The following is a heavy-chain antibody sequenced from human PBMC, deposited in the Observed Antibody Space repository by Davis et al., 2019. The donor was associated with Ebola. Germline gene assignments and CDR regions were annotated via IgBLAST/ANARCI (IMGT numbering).Heavy chain of an antibody. J-gene: IGHJ3*02. D-gene: IGHD4-23*01. CDR1: GSTVSGNN. CDR2: MYPGGTT. V-gene: IGHV3-66*01. Sequence: GESLKISCTASGSTVSGNNMNWVRQAPGKGLEWISVMYPGGTTFYGDSAQGRFTISRDNSKNTLYLQINSLRAEDTAVYYCARDRGDYGGNTAFDIWGQGTMVTVSS. CDR3: ARDRGDYGGNTAFDI.